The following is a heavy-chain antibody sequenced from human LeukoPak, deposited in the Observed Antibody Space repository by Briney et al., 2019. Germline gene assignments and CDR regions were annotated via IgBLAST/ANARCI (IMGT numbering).Heavy chain of an antibody. CDR1: GFTFSSYA. D-gene: IGHD3-22*01. J-gene: IGHJ4*02. Sequence: PGRSLRLSCAASGFTFSSYAMHWVRQAPGKGLEWVAVISCDGSNKYYADSVKGRFTISRDNSKNTLYLQMNSLRAEDMAVYYCAREVYDSSGYYSHWGQGTLVTVSS. CDR2: ISCDGSNK. CDR3: AREVYDSSGYYSH. V-gene: IGHV3-30-3*01.